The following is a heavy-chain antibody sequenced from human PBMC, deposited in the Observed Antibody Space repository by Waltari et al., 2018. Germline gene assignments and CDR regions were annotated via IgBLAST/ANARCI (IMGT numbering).Heavy chain of an antibody. J-gene: IGHJ6*02. CDR3: AKDFGAYYYYGMDV. V-gene: IGHV3-30*18. CDR2: ISYDGSNK. CDR1: GFTFSSYG. D-gene: IGHD3-10*01. Sequence: QVQLVASGGGVVQPGRSLRLSCSASGFTFSSYGMHWVRQAPGKGLEWVAVISYDGSNKYYADSVKGRFTISRDNSKNTLYLQMNSLRAEDTAVYYCAKDFGAYYYYGMDVWGQGTTVTVSS.